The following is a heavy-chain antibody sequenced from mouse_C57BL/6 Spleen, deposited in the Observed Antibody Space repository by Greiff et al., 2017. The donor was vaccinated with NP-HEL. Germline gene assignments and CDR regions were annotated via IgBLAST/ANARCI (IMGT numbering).Heavy chain of an antibody. CDR1: GYAFSSSW. V-gene: IGHV1-82*01. D-gene: IGHD2-4*01. CDR2: IYPGDGDT. Sequence: VKLQQSGPELVKPGASVKISCKASGYAFSSSWMNWVKQRPGKGLEWIGRIYPGDGDTNYNGKFKGKATLTADKSSSTAYMQLSSLTSEDSAVYFCASRMGDYDDGSFAYWGQGTLVTVSA. J-gene: IGHJ3*01. CDR3: ASRMGDYDDGSFAY.